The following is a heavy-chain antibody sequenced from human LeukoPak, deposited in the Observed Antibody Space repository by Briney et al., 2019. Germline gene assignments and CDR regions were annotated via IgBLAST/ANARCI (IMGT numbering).Heavy chain of an antibody. CDR1: GFTFSSYS. CDR3: ARVCSSTSCTVRGVY. CDR2: ISSSSSYI. Sequence: GGSLRLSCAASGFTFSSYSMNWVRQAPGKGLEWVSSISSSSSYIYYADSVKGRFTISRDNAKNSLYLQMNSLRAEDTAVYYCARVCSSTSCTVRGVYWGQGTLVTVSS. V-gene: IGHV3-21*01. J-gene: IGHJ4*02. D-gene: IGHD2-2*01.